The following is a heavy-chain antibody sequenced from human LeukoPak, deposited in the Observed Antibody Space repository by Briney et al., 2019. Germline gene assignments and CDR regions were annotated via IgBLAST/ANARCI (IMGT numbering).Heavy chain of an antibody. D-gene: IGHD6-6*01. CDR1: GFTFADYA. V-gene: IGHV3-49*04. CDR3: ARVRGIEEYHY. J-gene: IGHJ4*02. Sequence: PGGSLRLSCTASGFTFADYAMSWVRQAPGKGLEWVGFIRGNAYGGTTEYAASVQGRFTISRHDSTSIAYLQMNSLKTADTAVYYCARVRGIEEYHYWGQGTLVTVSS. CDR2: IRGNAYGGTT.